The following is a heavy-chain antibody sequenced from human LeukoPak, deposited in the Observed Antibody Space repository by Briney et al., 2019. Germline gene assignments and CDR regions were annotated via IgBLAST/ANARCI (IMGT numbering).Heavy chain of an antibody. D-gene: IGHD3-22*01. J-gene: IGHJ5*02. Sequence: GGSLRPSCAASGFTFSSYAMSWVRQAPGKGLEWVSAISGSGGSTYYADSVKGRFTISRDNSKNTLYLQMNSLRAEDTAVYYCAKDLSSNYYDSSGYYPWGQGTLVTVSS. CDR2: ISGSGGST. V-gene: IGHV3-23*01. CDR3: AKDLSSNYYDSSGYYP. CDR1: GFTFSSYA.